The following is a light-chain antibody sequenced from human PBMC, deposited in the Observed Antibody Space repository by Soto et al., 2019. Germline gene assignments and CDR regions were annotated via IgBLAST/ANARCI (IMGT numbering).Light chain of an antibody. J-gene: IGKJ1*01. CDR1: QSVSTN. V-gene: IGKV3-15*01. CDR2: GAS. Sequence: EIVLTQSPVTLSVSPGERATLSCRASQSVSTNLAWYQQKPGQAPRLLIYGASSRATGIPVRFSGSGSGTQFTLTITSLQPEDVAVYYCQQYNKWLQTFGQGTKVEI. CDR3: QQYNKWLQT.